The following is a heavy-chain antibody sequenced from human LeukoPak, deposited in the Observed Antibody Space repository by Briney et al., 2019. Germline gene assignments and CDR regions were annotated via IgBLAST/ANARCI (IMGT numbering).Heavy chain of an antibody. J-gene: IGHJ6*03. CDR3: ARQHDSYYYYYIDV. V-gene: IGHV4-38-2*01. CDR1: GYSISNGYY. Sequence: KTSETLSLTCAVSGYSISNGYYWVWIRPPPGRGLEWIGSLYHSDSAYYNTSLRSRVSMSVGTSKNQFSLTLSFVTAADTAVYYCARQHDSYYYYYIDVWGSGTTVTVSS. CDR2: LYHSDSA.